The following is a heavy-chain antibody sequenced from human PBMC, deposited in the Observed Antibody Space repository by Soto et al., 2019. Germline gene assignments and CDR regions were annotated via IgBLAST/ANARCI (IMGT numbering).Heavy chain of an antibody. Sequence: QVQLVQSGAEVKKPGSSVKVSCKASGGTFSSYAISWVRQAPGQGLEWMGGIIPIFGTANYAQKFQGRVTITADESTSTAYMELSSLRSEDTAVYYCARGYRLNYYASSMGFDYWGQGTLVTVSS. V-gene: IGHV1-69*01. CDR2: IIPIFGTA. CDR3: ARGYRLNYYASSMGFDY. D-gene: IGHD3-22*01. J-gene: IGHJ4*02. CDR1: GGTFSSYA.